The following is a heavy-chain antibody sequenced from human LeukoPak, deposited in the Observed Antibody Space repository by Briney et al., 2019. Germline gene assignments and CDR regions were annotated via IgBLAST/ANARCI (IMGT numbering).Heavy chain of an antibody. Sequence: SETLSLTCTVSGGSISSYYCSWIRQPPGKGLEWIGYIYYSRSTNYNPSLKSRVTISVDTSKNQFSQKLSSVTAADTAVYYCARLGWYSSSRFAFQIWGEGTMVTVSS. CDR1: GGSISSYY. CDR2: IYYSRST. CDR3: ARLGWYSSSRFAFQI. J-gene: IGHJ3*02. D-gene: IGHD6-13*01. V-gene: IGHV4-59*08.